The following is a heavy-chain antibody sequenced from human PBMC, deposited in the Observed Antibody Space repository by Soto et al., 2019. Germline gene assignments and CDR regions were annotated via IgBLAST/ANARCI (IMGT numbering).Heavy chain of an antibody. Sequence: PGESLKISCKGSGYSFTSYWIGWVRQMPGKGLEWMGIIYPGDSDTRYSPSFQGQVTISADKSISTAYLQWSSLKASDTAMYYCARFRRGQYSRAMIVVVIKNSDYYYGMDVWGQGTTVTVSS. CDR3: ARFRRGQYSRAMIVVVIKNSDYYYGMDV. D-gene: IGHD3-22*01. J-gene: IGHJ6*02. CDR2: IYPGDSDT. V-gene: IGHV5-51*01. CDR1: GYSFTSYW.